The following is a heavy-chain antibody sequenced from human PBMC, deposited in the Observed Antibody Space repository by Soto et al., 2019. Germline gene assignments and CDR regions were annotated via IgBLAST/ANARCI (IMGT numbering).Heavy chain of an antibody. D-gene: IGHD1-26*01. CDR2: ISYDGSNK. V-gene: IGHV3-30*18. J-gene: IGHJ2*01. CDR3: AKDGIRANRAVSAFLLNRSYDL. Sequence: GKGLEWVAVISYDGSNKYYADSVKGRFTTSRDNSKNTLYLQMTSLRADDTVFFFQAKDGIRANRAVSAFLLNRSYDL.